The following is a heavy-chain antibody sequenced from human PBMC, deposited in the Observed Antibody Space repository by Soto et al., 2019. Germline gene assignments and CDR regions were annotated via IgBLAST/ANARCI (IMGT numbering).Heavy chain of an antibody. CDR3: AKGVATAVPALGY. D-gene: IGHD2-21*02. CDR2: VSWNSGAK. J-gene: IGHJ4*02. Sequence: EVQLVESGGGLVQPGRSLRLSCVASGFSFDDFVMNWVRQRPGKGLEWVSSVSWNSGAKLYADSVKGRFAISRDSAKKSVYLQMNSLRPDDTAFYYCAKGVATAVPALGYWGQGTLVTVSS. CDR1: GFSFDDFV. V-gene: IGHV3-9*01.